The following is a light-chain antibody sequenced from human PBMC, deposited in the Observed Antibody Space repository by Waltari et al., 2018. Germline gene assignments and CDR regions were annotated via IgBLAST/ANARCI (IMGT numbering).Light chain of an antibody. Sequence: QSALTQPPSASGSPGQSVTISCTGTSTDIGVYNYVSWYPQHPGKAPKLLIYEVTERPAGVPGRFSGSKSGNTASLTVSGLQGEDEADYYCASFAGSNNLFGGGTKLTVL. J-gene: IGLJ2*01. CDR1: STDIGVYNY. V-gene: IGLV2-8*01. CDR2: EVT. CDR3: ASFAGSNNL.